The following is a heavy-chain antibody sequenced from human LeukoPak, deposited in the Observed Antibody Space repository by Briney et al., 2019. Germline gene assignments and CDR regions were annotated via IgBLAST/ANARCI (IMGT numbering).Heavy chain of an antibody. CDR3: ATIGSCDSTRCSPTK. Sequence: GVSVKVSCKASGYTFTGYYMHWVRQAPGQGLEWMGWINPNSGGINYAQKFRGRVTMTRDTSINTAYMELNSLISDDTAFYYCATIGSCDSTRCSPTKWGQGTLVTVS. CDR1: GYTFTGYY. CDR2: INPNSGGI. V-gene: IGHV1-2*02. J-gene: IGHJ4*02. D-gene: IGHD2-2*01.